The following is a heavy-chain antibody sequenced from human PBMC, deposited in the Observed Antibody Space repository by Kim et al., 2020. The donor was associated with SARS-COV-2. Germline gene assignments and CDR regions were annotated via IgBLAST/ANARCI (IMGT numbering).Heavy chain of an antibody. Sequence: GGSLRLSCAASGFTFSSYGMHWVRQAPGKGLEWVAVISYDGSNKYYADSVKGRFTISRDNSKNTLYLQMNSLRAEDTAVYYCAKDFHVGATRYYFDYWGQGTLVTVSS. V-gene: IGHV3-30*18. CDR2: ISYDGSNK. CDR3: AKDFHVGATRYYFDY. J-gene: IGHJ4*02. CDR1: GFTFSSYG. D-gene: IGHD1-26*01.